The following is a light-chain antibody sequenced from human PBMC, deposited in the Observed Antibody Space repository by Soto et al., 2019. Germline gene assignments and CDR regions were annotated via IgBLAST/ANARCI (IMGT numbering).Light chain of an antibody. Sequence: QSALTQPASVSGSPGRSIAISCTGTTSDVGGYNYVSWYQQHPGKAPKVILYEVSNRPSGVSDRFSGTKSGNTASLTISGLQAEDEADYYCSSYRDSSILYVFGTGTKVTVL. CDR2: EVS. CDR3: SSYRDSSILYV. V-gene: IGLV2-14*01. J-gene: IGLJ1*01. CDR1: TSDVGGYNY.